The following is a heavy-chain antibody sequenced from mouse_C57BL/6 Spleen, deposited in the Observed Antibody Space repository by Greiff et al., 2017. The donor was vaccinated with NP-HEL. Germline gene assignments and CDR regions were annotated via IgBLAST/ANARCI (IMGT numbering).Heavy chain of an antibody. CDR1: GYSFTGYY. CDR2: INPSTGGT. Sequence: EVQLQQSGPELVKPGASVKISCKASGYSFTGYYMNWVKQSPEKSLEWIGEINPSTGGTTYNQKFKAKATLTVDKSTSTAYMQLKSLTSEDSAVYYCARSGGYHWYFDVWGTGTTVTVSS. J-gene: IGHJ1*03. D-gene: IGHD2-2*01. CDR3: ARSGGYHWYFDV. V-gene: IGHV1-42*01.